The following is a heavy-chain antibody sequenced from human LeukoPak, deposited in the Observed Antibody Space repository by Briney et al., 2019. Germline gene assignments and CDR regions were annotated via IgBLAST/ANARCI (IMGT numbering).Heavy chain of an antibody. V-gene: IGHV4-34*01. J-gene: IGHJ4*02. Sequence: SETLSLTCAVYGGSFSGYYWSWIRQPPGKGLEWIGSIYYSGSTYYNPSLKSRVTISVDTSKNQFSLKLSSVTAADTAVYYCARLGAGVGATTPLGFDYWGQGTLVTVSS. CDR3: ARLGAGVGATTPLGFDY. CDR2: IYYSGST. CDR1: GGSFSGYY. D-gene: IGHD1-26*01.